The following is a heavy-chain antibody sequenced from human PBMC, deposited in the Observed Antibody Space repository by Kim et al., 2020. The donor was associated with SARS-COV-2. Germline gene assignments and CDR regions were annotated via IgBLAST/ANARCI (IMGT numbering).Heavy chain of an antibody. CDR1: GFTFSSYG. D-gene: IGHD6-19*01. CDR2: ITNDGSNK. V-gene: IGHV3-30*18. J-gene: IGHJ6*02. Sequence: GGSLRLSCAASGFTFSSYGMHWVRQAPGKGLEWVAVITNDGSNKYYADSVKGRFTISRDNSKNTLYLQMNSLRAEHTAVYYCAKEEGSGYSSGWTYYCYGMDVWGQGTTVTVSS. CDR3: AKEEGSGYSSGWTYYCYGMDV.